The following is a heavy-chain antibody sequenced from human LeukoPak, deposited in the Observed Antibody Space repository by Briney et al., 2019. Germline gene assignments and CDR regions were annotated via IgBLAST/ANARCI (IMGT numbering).Heavy chain of an antibody. D-gene: IGHD3-10*01. V-gene: IGHV3-48*01. Sequence: GGSLRLSCSASGFIFSTHSMNWVRQTPGKGLEWVSYISNSSSTIYYANSVKGRFTISRDNSKNTLYLQMNSLRAEDTAVYYCAKDLDKEVRGVICWGQGTLVTVSS. CDR3: AKDLDKEVRGVIC. CDR1: GFIFSTHS. CDR2: ISNSSSTI. J-gene: IGHJ4*02.